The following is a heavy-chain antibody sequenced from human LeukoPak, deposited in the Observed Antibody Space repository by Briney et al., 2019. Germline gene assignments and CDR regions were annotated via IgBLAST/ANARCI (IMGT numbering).Heavy chain of an antibody. Sequence: GGSLRLSCAASGFTFSSYWMHWVRQAPGKGLVWASRINSDGSSTSYADSVKGRFTTSRDNAKNTLYLQMNSLRAEDTAVYYCTSFFETNWGQGTLVTVSS. D-gene: IGHD2/OR15-2a*01. CDR3: TSFFETN. CDR1: GFTFSSYW. J-gene: IGHJ4*02. CDR2: INSDGSST. V-gene: IGHV3-74*01.